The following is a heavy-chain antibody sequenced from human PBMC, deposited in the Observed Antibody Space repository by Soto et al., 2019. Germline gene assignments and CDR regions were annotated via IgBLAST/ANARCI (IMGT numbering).Heavy chain of an antibody. CDR1: VYTFTSYD. Sequence: ASVQVSCKASVYTFTSYDINWVRQATGQGLECIEWKNPNSGNKCYAQKFQGIVTMTKNTSIITAYMKLSSLRSDNTIVYYCVDSGGAAAGVYMDVWGKGTTVTVSS. CDR3: VDSGGAAAGVYMDV. CDR2: KNPNSGNK. J-gene: IGHJ6*03. D-gene: IGHD6-13*01. V-gene: IGHV1-8*01.